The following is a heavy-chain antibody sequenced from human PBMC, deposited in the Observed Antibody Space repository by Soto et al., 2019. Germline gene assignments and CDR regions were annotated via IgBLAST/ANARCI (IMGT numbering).Heavy chain of an antibody. CDR2: ISSNGDDT. CDR3: VKTGRFGQLVPSDY. CDR1: GFTFSSYV. Sequence: VGSLRLSCSASGFTFSSYVMYWVRQAPGKGLEFVSLISSNGDDTHYADSVKGRFTLSRDNSKSTLFLQMNSLGTEDTAVYYCVKTGRFGQLVPSDYWGQGTLVTVSS. J-gene: IGHJ4*02. D-gene: IGHD6-6*01. V-gene: IGHV3-64D*06.